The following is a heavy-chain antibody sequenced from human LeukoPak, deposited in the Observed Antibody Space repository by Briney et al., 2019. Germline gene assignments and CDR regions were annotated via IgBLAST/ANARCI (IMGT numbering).Heavy chain of an antibody. J-gene: IGHJ5*02. CDR2: IDPSDSYT. D-gene: IGHD5-24*01. CDR1: GYSFNSYW. Sequence: GESLKISCESSGYSFNSYWITWVRQMPGRGLEWMGRIDPSDSYTDYSPSFQGHVTISADKSINTAFLQWSSLKASDTAMYYCASLDTNTDGGWFDPWGQGTLVTVSA. CDR3: ASLDTNTDGGWFDP. V-gene: IGHV5-10-1*01.